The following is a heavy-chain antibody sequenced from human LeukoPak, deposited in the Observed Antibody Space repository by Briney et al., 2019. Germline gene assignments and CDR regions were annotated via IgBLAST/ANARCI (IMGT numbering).Heavy chain of an antibody. CDR2: IYYSGST. Sequence: SETLSLTCTVSGGSISSYYWSWIRQPPGKGLEWIGYIYYSGSTNYNPSLKSRVTISVDTSKNQFSLELSSVTAADTAVYYCARAGSGYDSYNWFDPWGQGTLVTVSS. V-gene: IGHV4-59*01. CDR3: ARAGSGYDSYNWFDP. J-gene: IGHJ5*02. D-gene: IGHD5-12*01. CDR1: GGSISSYY.